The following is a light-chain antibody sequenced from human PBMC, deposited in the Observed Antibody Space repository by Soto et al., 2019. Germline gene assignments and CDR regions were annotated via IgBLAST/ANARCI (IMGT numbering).Light chain of an antibody. CDR2: EVS. J-gene: IGLJ1*01. Sequence: QSVLPQPASVSGSPGQSITISCTGTSSDVGGFNYVSWYQQYPGEAPKLLIYEVSNRPSGVSSRFSGSKSGTPASLAISGLQSEDEADYYCAAWDDSLNGKVFGTGTKLTVL. V-gene: IGLV2-14*01. CDR3: AAWDDSLNGKV. CDR1: SSDVGGFNY.